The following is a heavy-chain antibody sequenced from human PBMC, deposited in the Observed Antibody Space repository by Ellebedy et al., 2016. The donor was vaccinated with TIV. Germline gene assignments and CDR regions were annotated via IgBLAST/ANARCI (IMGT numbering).Heavy chain of an antibody. CDR3: VRDKVTGATVLDY. D-gene: IGHD1-26*01. Sequence: GESLKISCAASGFTFSSYAMSWVRQAPGKGLEWVANMRPDGGEIYYVDSVKGRFTISRDNAKNSLDLQMNSLRAEDTAIYYCVRDKVTGATVLDYWGQGTLVTVSS. V-gene: IGHV3-7*03. J-gene: IGHJ4*02. CDR2: MRPDGGEI. CDR1: GFTFSSYA.